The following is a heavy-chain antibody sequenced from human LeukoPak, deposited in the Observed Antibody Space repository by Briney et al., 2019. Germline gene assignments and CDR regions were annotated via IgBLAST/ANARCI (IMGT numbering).Heavy chain of an antibody. CDR2: ISGSGGDT. J-gene: IGHJ4*02. CDR3: AKAIPKQLVAWDY. D-gene: IGHD6-6*01. CDR1: GFTFSSYA. Sequence: GGSLRLPCAASGFTFSSYAMSWVRQAPGKGLEWVSAISGSGGDTYYADSVKGRFTIPRDNSKNTLYLQMNSLRAEDTAVYYCAKAIPKQLVAWDYWGQGTLVTVSS. V-gene: IGHV3-23*01.